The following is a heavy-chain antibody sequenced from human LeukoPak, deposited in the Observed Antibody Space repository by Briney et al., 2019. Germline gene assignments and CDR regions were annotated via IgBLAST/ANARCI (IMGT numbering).Heavy chain of an antibody. V-gene: IGHV4-4*02. Sequence: SGTLSLTCAVSGGSVTSDNWWSWARQPPGKGLEWIGEIHHSGNTNYNPSLRSRVTISVDKSKNQFSLRLTSVTAADTAVYYCATGSPQNPWGRGTLVTVSS. CDR2: IHHSGNT. J-gene: IGHJ5*02. CDR3: ATGSPQNP. CDR1: GGSVTSDNW. D-gene: IGHD1-14*01.